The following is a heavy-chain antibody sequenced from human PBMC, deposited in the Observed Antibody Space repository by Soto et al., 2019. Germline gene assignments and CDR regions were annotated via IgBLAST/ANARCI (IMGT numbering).Heavy chain of an antibody. CDR3: ARDADYYGSGSYVSENPVFDY. J-gene: IGHJ4*02. CDR2: IIPIFGTA. D-gene: IGHD3-10*01. Sequence: SVKVSCKASGGTFSSYAISWVRQAPGQGLEWMGGIIPIFGTANYAQKFQGRVTITADESTSTAYMELSSLRSEDTAVYYCARDADYYGSGSYVSENPVFDYWGQGTLVTVSS. V-gene: IGHV1-69*13. CDR1: GGTFSSYA.